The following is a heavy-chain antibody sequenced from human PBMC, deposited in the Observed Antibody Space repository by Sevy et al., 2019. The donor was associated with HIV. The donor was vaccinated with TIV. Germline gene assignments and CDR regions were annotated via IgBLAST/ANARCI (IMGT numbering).Heavy chain of an antibody. J-gene: IGHJ4*02. CDR3: ARESGSTYVRIDL. CDR1: GGSISSGDYY. D-gene: IGHD5-18*01. V-gene: IGHV4-30-4*01. Sequence: SETLSLICSVSGGSISSGDYYWNWIRQPPGKGLEWIGYVYHSVRTFYNPSLKSPGTISVDTSKNQISLKLTSVTTADTAVYYCARESGSTYVRIDLWGQGIPVTVSS. CDR2: VYHSVRT.